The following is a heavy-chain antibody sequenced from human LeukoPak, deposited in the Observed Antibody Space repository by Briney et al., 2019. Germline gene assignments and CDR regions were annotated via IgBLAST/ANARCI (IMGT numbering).Heavy chain of an antibody. CDR3: AKDMALGDSSSWQNFDY. CDR2: LNWDSRSM. CDR1: GVNFHDYA. V-gene: IGHV3-9*01. Sequence: PGGSLRLSCAASGVNFHDYAMHWVRQSPGTGLEWVAGLNWDSRSMAYADSVRGRFTISRDNAKNSLYLQMNSLRAEDTALYYCAKDMALGDSSSWQNFDYWGQGTLVTVSS. D-gene: IGHD6-13*01. J-gene: IGHJ4*02.